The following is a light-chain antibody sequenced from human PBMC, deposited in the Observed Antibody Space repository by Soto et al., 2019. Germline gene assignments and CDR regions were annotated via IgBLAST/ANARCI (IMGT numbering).Light chain of an antibody. V-gene: IGLV2-14*01. CDR2: DVS. J-gene: IGLJ2*01. CDR1: SSDVGGYNY. Sequence: QSVLTQPASVSGSPGQSITISCTGTSSDVGGYNYVSWYQQYPGKAPKLMIYDVSNRPSGVSTRFSGSKSGDTASLTISGLRAEDEADYYCSSYTTSSTVVFGGGTKLTVL. CDR3: SSYTTSSTVV.